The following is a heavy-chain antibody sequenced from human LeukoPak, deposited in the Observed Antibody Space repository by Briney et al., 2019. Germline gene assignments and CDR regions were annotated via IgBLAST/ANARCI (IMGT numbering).Heavy chain of an antibody. CDR1: GFTFSSYT. D-gene: IGHD3-3*01. CDR3: ARGATNDFWSGYGWFDP. Sequence: PGWSLRLSCAASGFTFSSYTIHWVRQAPGKGLEWVALISSDGSNKFYANSVKGRFTISRDNSKKTVYLQMNSLRGEDTAVYSCARGATNDFWSGYGWFDPWGQGTLVTVSS. CDR2: ISSDGSNK. J-gene: IGHJ5*02. V-gene: IGHV3-30*04.